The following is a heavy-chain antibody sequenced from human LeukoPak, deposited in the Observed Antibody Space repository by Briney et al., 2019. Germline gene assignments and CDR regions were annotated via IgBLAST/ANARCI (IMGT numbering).Heavy chain of an antibody. J-gene: IGHJ3*02. Sequence: GGSLRLSCAASGFTFSSYSMNWVRQAPGKGLEWVSSISSSSSYIYYADSVKGRFTISRYNAKNSLYLQMNSLRAEDMAVYYCARDDEGSVPFDIWGQGTMVTVSS. V-gene: IGHV3-21*01. CDR3: ARDDEGSVPFDI. CDR1: GFTFSSYS. D-gene: IGHD3-10*01. CDR2: ISSSSSYI.